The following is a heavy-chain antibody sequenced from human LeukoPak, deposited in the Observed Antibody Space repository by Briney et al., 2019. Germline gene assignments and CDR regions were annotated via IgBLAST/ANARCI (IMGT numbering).Heavy chain of an antibody. J-gene: IGHJ4*02. CDR3: ARDGGLAPYSSSTPFDY. V-gene: IGHV3-21*01. CDR2: ISGSSRFI. CDR1: GFTFSDST. Sequence: GGSLRLSCAASGFTFSDSTMNWVRQAPGKGLEWVSSISGSSRFIYYADSVKGRFTIFRDNSKNTLYLQMNSLRAEDTAVYYCARDGGLAPYSSSTPFDYWGQGTLVTVSS. D-gene: IGHD6-6*01.